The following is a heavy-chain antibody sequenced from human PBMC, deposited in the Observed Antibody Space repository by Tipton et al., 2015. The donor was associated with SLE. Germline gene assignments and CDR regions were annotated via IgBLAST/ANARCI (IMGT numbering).Heavy chain of an antibody. Sequence: SLRLSCAASGFTFSNYWMSWVRQAPGKGLEWVANIKQDGSEKYYVDSVKGRFTISRDNAKNSLYLQMNSLRAEDTAVYYCARAQRGPIRAFDIWGQGTMVTVSS. CDR2: IKQDGSEK. D-gene: IGHD3/OR15-3a*01. V-gene: IGHV3-7*01. CDR1: GFTFSNYW. J-gene: IGHJ3*02. CDR3: ARAQRGPIRAFDI.